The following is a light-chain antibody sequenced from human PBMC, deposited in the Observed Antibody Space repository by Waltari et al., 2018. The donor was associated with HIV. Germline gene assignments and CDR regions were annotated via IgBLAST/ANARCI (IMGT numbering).Light chain of an antibody. CDR1: EGISNS. Sequence: DIQMTQSPSSLSASVGERVTITCRASEGISNSLAWYQQQPGKAPKLLLYAVSTLESGCPSRFSGSGSGTDYTLTISSLHPEDFATYYCQQYYSDPMYTFGQGTKLEIK. V-gene: IGKV1-NL1*01. J-gene: IGKJ2*01. CDR3: QQYYSDPMYT. CDR2: AVS.